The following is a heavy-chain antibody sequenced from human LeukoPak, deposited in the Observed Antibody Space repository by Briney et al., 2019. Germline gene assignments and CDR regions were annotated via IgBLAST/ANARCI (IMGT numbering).Heavy chain of an antibody. D-gene: IGHD1-1*01. CDR2: IYYSGSN. CDR1: GGSISSYY. V-gene: IGHV4-59*08. J-gene: IGHJ5*02. CDR3: AMINWSRGWFDP. Sequence: SETLSLTCTVSGGSISSYYWSWIRQPPGKGLEWLGYIYYSGSNDYNPSLKSRVTISVDTSKNQFSLKLSSVTAADTAVYYWAMINWSRGWFDPWGQGTLVTVSS.